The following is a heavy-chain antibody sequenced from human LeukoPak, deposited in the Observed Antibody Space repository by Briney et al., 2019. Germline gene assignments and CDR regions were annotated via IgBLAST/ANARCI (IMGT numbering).Heavy chain of an antibody. V-gene: IGHV1-69*05. D-gene: IGHD6-19*01. Sequence: SVKVSCKASGGTFSSYAISLVRQAPGQGLEWMGRIIPIFGTANYAQKFQGRVTITTDESTSTAYMELSSLRSEDTAVYYCARVGSSSGSLDYWGQGTLVTVSS. CDR2: IIPIFGTA. CDR1: GGTFSSYA. CDR3: ARVGSSSGSLDY. J-gene: IGHJ4*02.